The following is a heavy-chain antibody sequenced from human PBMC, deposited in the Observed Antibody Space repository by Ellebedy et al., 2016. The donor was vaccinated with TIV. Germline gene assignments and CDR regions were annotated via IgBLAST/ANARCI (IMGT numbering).Heavy chain of an antibody. CDR3: AKRVTMVREVITYYHYTMDV. CDR1: GFSLSPFSA. CDR2: ISNSGDTT. J-gene: IGHJ6*02. D-gene: IGHD3-10*01. V-gene: IGHV3-23*01. Sequence: GESLKISCAASGFSLSPFSAYWMHWVRQAPGKGLEWVSAISNSGDTTYNADSVKARFTISRDNSKNTLYLQVNSLRAEDTAVYYCAKRVTMVREVITYYHYTMDVWGQGTTVTVSS.